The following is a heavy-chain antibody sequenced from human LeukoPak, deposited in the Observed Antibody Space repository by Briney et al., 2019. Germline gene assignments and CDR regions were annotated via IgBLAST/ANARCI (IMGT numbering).Heavy chain of an antibody. V-gene: IGHV4-30-4*01. Sequence: SETLSLTCTVSGGSISSGDYYWSWIRQPLGKGLEWIGYIYYSGSTYYNPSLKSRVTISVDTSKNQFSLKLSSVTAADTAVYYCALTYYYDSSGYYFDYWGQGTLVTVSS. CDR3: ALTYYYDSSGYYFDY. D-gene: IGHD3-22*01. J-gene: IGHJ4*02. CDR2: IYYSGST. CDR1: GGSISSGDYY.